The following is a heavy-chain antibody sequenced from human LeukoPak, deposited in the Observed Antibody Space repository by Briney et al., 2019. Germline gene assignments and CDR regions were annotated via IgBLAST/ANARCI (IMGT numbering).Heavy chain of an antibody. Sequence: GGSLRLSCAASGFTFSTYGMHWVRQAPGKGLEWVAFIRYDGSDKYYAGSVKGRFTISRGNSKNTLYVQMNSLRTEDTAVYYCAKGPVLRSPFDPWGQGTLVTVSS. CDR1: GFTFSTYG. CDR3: AKGPVLRSPFDP. CDR2: IRYDGSDK. J-gene: IGHJ5*02. D-gene: IGHD3-3*01. V-gene: IGHV3-30*02.